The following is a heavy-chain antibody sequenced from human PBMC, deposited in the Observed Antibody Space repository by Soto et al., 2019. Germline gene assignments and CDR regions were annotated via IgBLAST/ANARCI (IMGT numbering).Heavy chain of an antibody. CDR1: GGSISSTNW. CDR2: MYHTGST. J-gene: IGHJ5*02. D-gene: IGHD3-22*01. Sequence: SETLSLTCVVSGGSISSTNWWTWVRQTPGKGLERIGHMYHTGSTKYNPSLKNRVTISIDTSRNQFSLKLTSVTAADTALYYCARGYYDSSGYYPWGQGTLVTVSS. V-gene: IGHV4-4*02. CDR3: ARGYYDSSGYYP.